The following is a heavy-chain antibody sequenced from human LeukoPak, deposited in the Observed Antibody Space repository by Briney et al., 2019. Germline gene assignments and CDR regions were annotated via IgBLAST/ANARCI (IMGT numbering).Heavy chain of an antibody. D-gene: IGHD3-10*01. J-gene: IGHJ4*02. Sequence: GGSLRLSCAASGFTFSDYSMNWIRQAPGKGLEWVSYISSSSYRNYADSVKDRFTISRDNANNSLYLQMNSLRAEDTAVYYCARGKTPGAYWGQGTLVTVSS. CDR1: GFTFSDYS. CDR2: ISSSSYR. V-gene: IGHV3-11*05. CDR3: ARGKTPGAY.